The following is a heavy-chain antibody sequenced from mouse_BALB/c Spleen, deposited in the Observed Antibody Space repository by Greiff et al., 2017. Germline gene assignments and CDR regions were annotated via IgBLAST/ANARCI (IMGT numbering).Heavy chain of an antibody. Sequence: EVKLQESGGGLVKPGGSLKLSCAASGFTFSSYAMSWVRQTPEKRLEWVATISSGGSYTYYPDSVKGRFTISRDNAKNTLYLQMSSLRSEDTAMYYCARHDYDGYSFDYWGQGTTLTVSS. CDR1: GFTFSSYA. V-gene: IGHV5-9-3*01. D-gene: IGHD2-3*01. CDR2: ISSGGSYT. J-gene: IGHJ2*01. CDR3: ARHDYDGYSFDY.